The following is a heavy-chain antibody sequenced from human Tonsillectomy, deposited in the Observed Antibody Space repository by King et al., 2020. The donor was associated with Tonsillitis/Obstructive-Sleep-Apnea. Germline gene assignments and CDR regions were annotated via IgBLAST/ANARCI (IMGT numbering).Heavy chain of an antibody. J-gene: IGHJ6*03. D-gene: IGHD5-12*01. CDR1: GFTFSSYA. CDR3: ARGGYDSPYYMDV. Sequence: VQLVESGGGLVQPGGSLRLSCAASGFTFSSYALHWVRQAPGKGLEYVSAISSNGGSTYYANSVKGRFTVSRDNSKNTLYLQMGSLRAEDMAVYYCARGGYDSPYYMDVWGKGTTVTVSS. CDR2: ISSNGGST. V-gene: IGHV3-64*01.